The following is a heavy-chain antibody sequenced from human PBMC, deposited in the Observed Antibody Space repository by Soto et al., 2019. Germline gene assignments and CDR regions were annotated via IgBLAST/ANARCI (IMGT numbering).Heavy chain of an antibody. D-gene: IGHD2-2*01. Sequence: PGGSLRLSXAASGFTFSSYSMNWVRQAPGKGLEWVSSISSSSSYIYYADSVKGRFTISRDNAKNSLYLQMNSLRAEDTAVYYCARGVVPAAHHYYYYYGMDVWGQGTTVTVSS. CDR2: ISSSSSYI. V-gene: IGHV3-21*01. J-gene: IGHJ6*02. CDR1: GFTFSSYS. CDR3: ARGVVPAAHHYYYYYGMDV.